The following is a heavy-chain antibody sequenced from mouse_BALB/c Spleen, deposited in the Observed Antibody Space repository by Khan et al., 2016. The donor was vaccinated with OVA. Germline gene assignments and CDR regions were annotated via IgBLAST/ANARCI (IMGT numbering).Heavy chain of an antibody. Sequence: QIQLVQSGPELKKPGETVKISCKASGYSFTNYVMNWVKQAPGKGLKWMGWINTYIGEPTYSDDFKGRFAFSLETSASTAYLQINNLKNEYTATYFCARGNRDFDYWGQGTTLTVSS. D-gene: IGHD2-1*01. CDR2: INTYIGEP. CDR3: ARGNRDFDY. CDR1: GYSFTNYV. V-gene: IGHV9-3-1*01. J-gene: IGHJ2*01.